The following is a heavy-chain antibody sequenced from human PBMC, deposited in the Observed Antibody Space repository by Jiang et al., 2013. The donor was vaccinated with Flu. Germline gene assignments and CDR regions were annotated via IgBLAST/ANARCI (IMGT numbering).Heavy chain of an antibody. D-gene: IGHD5-18*01. CDR3: ARDRTAMVSGDDY. CDR1: GYTFTGYY. J-gene: IGHJ4*02. V-gene: IGHV1-69*04. Sequence: SGAEVKKPGASVKVSCKASGYTFTGYYMHWVRQAPGQGLEWMGRIIPILGIANYAQKFQGRVTITADKSTSTAYMELSSLRSEDTAVYYCARDRTAMVSGDDYWGQGTLVTVSS. CDR2: IIPILGIA.